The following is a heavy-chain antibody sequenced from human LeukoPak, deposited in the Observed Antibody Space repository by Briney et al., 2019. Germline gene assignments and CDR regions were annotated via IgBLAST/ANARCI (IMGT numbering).Heavy chain of an antibody. CDR1: GGTFSSYA. D-gene: IGHD6-6*01. CDR2: IIPIFGTA. CDR3: ARRPPGSSTHFDY. J-gene: IGHJ4*02. Sequence: ASVKVSCKASGGTFSSYAISWVRQAPGQGLEWMGGIIPIFGTANYAQKFQGRVTITTDESTSTAYMELSSLRSEDTAVYYCARRPPGSSTHFDYWGQGTLVTASS. V-gene: IGHV1-69*05.